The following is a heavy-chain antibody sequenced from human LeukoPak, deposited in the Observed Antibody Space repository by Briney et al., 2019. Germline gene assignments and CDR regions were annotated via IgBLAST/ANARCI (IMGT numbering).Heavy chain of an antibody. J-gene: IGHJ4*02. Sequence: TGGSLRLSCAASGVTFSSYWMSWVRQAPGKGLEWLANIKQDGSEKYYVDSVKGRFTISRDNAKNSLYLQMNSLRAEDTAVYYCARVRAWGYDFPIDYWGQGTLVTVSS. D-gene: IGHD5-12*01. CDR2: IKQDGSEK. CDR1: GVTFSSYW. CDR3: ARVRAWGYDFPIDY. V-gene: IGHV3-7*04.